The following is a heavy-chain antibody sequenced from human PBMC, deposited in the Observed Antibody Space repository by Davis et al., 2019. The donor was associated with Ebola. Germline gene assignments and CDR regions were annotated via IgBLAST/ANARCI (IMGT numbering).Heavy chain of an antibody. Sequence: GESLKISCAASGFTFSSYDMHWVRQATGKGLEWVSAIGTAGDTYYPGSVKGRFTISRENAKNSLYLQMNSLRAGDTAVYYCARALGNSDGMDVWGQGTTVTVSS. J-gene: IGHJ6*02. CDR1: GFTFSSYD. V-gene: IGHV3-13*01. D-gene: IGHD4-23*01. CDR3: ARALGNSDGMDV. CDR2: IGTAGDT.